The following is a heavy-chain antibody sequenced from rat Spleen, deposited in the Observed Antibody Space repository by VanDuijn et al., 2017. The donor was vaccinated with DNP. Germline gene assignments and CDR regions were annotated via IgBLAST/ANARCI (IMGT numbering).Heavy chain of an antibody. CDR1: GFSFSNYN. Sequence: EVELVESGGGLVQPGRSLKLSCAAAGFSFSNYNMAWVRQAPKKGLEWVATITTSDGSTYYPDSVKGRCTISRDDAESSLYLQMNSLKSEDTATYYCVTRGKYGGYDYWGQGVMVTVSS. V-gene: IGHV5-25*01. CDR2: ITTSDGST. CDR3: VTRGKYGGYDY. J-gene: IGHJ2*01. D-gene: IGHD1-11*01.